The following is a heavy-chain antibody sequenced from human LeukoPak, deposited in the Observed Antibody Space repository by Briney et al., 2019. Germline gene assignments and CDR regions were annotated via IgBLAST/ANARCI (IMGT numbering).Heavy chain of an antibody. CDR1: GYTLADLS. J-gene: IGHJ4*02. D-gene: IGHD2-21*02. CDR3: ATGPIDMTVDYLYY. V-gene: IGHV1-24*01. Sequence: ASVRVSCKISGYTLADLSMHWVRQAPGKGLEWLGRFDPEDGERIYARNFQGRFTMTEDTSADTAYMELYSLRSEDTAVYYCATGPIDMTVDYLYYWGQGTLVTVSS. CDR2: FDPEDGER.